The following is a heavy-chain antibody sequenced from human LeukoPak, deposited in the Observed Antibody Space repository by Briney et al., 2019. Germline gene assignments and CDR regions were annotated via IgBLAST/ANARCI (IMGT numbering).Heavy chain of an antibody. CDR1: GYTFTGYY. CDR2: INPNSGGT. D-gene: IGHD2-2*01. J-gene: IGHJ4*02. Sequence: GASVKVSCKASGYTFTGYYMRWVRQAPGQGLEWMGWINPNSGGTNYAQKFQGRVTMTRDTSISTAYMELSRLRSDDTAVYYCARGRDIVVVPAAFDYWGQGTLVTVSS. V-gene: IGHV1-2*02. CDR3: ARGRDIVVVPAAFDY.